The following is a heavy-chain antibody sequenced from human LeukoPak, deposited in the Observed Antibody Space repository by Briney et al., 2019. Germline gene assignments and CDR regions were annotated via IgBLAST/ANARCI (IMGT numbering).Heavy chain of an antibody. V-gene: IGHV4-38-2*02. CDR2: IHHSGST. CDR1: GYSISSGYY. Sequence: SETLSLTCTVSGYSISSGYYWGWIRQPPGKGLEWIGSIHHSGSTYYNPSLKSRVTISVDTSKNQFSLKLSSVTAADTAVYYCARDRGDYGDYGRLNWGQGTLVTVSS. J-gene: IGHJ4*02. CDR3: ARDRGDYGDYGRLN. D-gene: IGHD4-17*01.